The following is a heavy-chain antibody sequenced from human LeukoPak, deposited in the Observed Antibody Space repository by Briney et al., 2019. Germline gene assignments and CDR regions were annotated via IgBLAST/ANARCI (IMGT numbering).Heavy chain of an antibody. D-gene: IGHD6-6*01. CDR2: INPNSGGT. V-gene: IGHV1-2*02. CDR1: GYTFTGYY. J-gene: IGHJ4*02. Sequence: GASVKVSCKASGYTFTGYYMHWVRQAPGQGLEWMGWINPNSGGTNYAQKLQGRVTMTRDTSISTAYMELSRLRSDDTAVYYCAIVGSSSALFDYWGQGTLVTVSS. CDR3: AIVGSSSALFDY.